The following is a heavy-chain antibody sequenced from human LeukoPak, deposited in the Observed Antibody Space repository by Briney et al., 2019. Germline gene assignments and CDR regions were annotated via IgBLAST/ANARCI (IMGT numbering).Heavy chain of an antibody. J-gene: IGHJ3*02. CDR2: IIPIFGTA. Sequence: SVKVSCKASGYTFTSYGISWVRQAPGQGLEWMGGIIPIFGTANYAQKFQGRVTITADESTSTAYMELSSLRSEDTAVYYCARDHGSTSGLDAFDIWGQGTMVTVSS. V-gene: IGHV1-69*13. D-gene: IGHD2-2*01. CDR3: ARDHGSTSGLDAFDI. CDR1: GYTFTSYG.